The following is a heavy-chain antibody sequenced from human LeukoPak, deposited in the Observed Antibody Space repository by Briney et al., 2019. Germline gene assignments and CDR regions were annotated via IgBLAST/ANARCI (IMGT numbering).Heavy chain of an antibody. CDR2: IYTSGST. J-gene: IGHJ5*02. D-gene: IGHD2-21*01. V-gene: IGHV4-4*07. Sequence: PSETLSLTCTVSGGSISSYYWSWIRQPAGKGLEWIGRIYTSGSTNYNPSLKSRVTMSVDTSKNQFSLKLSSVTAADTAVYYCARLALRRLGGNWFDPWGQGTLVTVSS. CDR1: GGSISSYY. CDR3: ARLALRRLGGNWFDP.